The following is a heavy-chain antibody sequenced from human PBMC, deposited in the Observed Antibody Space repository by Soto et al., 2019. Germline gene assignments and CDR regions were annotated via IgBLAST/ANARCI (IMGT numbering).Heavy chain of an antibody. CDR3: ARAPMGERLPIDAFDI. J-gene: IGHJ3*02. CDR1: GGSISSSSYY. V-gene: IGHV4-61*01. D-gene: IGHD3-16*01. Sequence: SETLSLTCTVSGGSISSSSYYWSWIRQPPGKGLEWIGYIYYSGSTNYNPSLKSRVTISVDTSKNQFSLKLSSVTAADTAVYYCARAPMGERLPIDAFDIWGQGTMVTVSS. CDR2: IYYSGST.